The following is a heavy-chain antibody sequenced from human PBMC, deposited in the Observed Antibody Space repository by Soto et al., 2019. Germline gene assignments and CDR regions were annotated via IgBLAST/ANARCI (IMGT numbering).Heavy chain of an antibody. J-gene: IGHJ6*01. V-gene: IGHV3-74*01. CDR1: GFDFSNSC. CDR2: INSDGSGT. D-gene: IGHD1-26*01. Sequence: VQLVESGGGLVQPGGSLRLSCAASGFDFSNSCIHWVRQGPGKGLVWVSHINSDGSGTTYADSVKGRFTISRDNAKNTVYLQRNSLRAEDTPVSYCAKATAYAVDVWGQGTTVTVSS. CDR3: AKATAYAVDV.